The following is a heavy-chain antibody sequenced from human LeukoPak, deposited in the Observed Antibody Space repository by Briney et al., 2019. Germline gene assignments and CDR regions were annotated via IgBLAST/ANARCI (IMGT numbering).Heavy chain of an antibody. V-gene: IGHV3-21*01. J-gene: IGHJ4*02. Sequence: GGSLRLSCAASGFTFSSYSVNWVRQAPGKGLEWVSSISSSSSYIYYADSVKGRFTISRDNAKNSLYLQMNSLRAEDTAVYYCARVAGAAADVSYDYWGQGTLVTVSS. D-gene: IGHD6-13*01. CDR1: GFTFSSYS. CDR3: ARVAGAAADVSYDY. CDR2: ISSSSSYI.